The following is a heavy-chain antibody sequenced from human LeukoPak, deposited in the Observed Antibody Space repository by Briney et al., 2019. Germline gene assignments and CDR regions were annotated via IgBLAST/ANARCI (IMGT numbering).Heavy chain of an antibody. Sequence: GESLKISCKGFGYSFTRNWIGWVRQMPGKGLEWMGIIYPGDSDTRYSPSFQGQVTISADKSINTAYLQWSSLKASDTAMYYCARRVVNNRNWYFNLWGRGTQVTVSS. CDR3: ARRVVNNRNWYFNL. V-gene: IGHV5-51*01. D-gene: IGHD4-23*01. CDR2: IYPGDSDT. J-gene: IGHJ2*01. CDR1: GYSFTRNW.